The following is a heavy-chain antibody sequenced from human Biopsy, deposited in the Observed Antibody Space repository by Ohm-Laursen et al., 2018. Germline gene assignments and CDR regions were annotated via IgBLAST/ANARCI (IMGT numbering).Heavy chain of an antibody. Sequence: SVKVSCKVSGFTFTPYHINWVRQAPGQGLEWMGWIDPDGGRTSFGQNFQGRVTMTSDTSTGTAYLELTRLRADDTAVYYCARDPYRSGGNCYSPLGHWGQGTLVTVSA. J-gene: IGHJ4*02. V-gene: IGHV1-2*02. CDR3: ARDPYRSGGNCYSPLGH. CDR2: IDPDGGRT. D-gene: IGHD2-15*01. CDR1: GFTFTPYH.